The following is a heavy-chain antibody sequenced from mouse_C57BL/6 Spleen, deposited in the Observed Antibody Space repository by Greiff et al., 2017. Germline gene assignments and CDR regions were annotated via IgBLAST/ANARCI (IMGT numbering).Heavy chain of an antibody. V-gene: IGHV14-1*01. D-gene: IGHD1-1*01. Sequence: EVMLVESGAELVRPGASVKLSCTASGFNIKDYYMHWVKQRPEQGLEWIGRIDPEDGDTEYAPKFQGKATMPADTSSNTAYLQLSSLTSEDTAVYYCTTGPYYDGFAYWGQGTLVTVSA. CDR1: GFNIKDYY. CDR2: IDPEDGDT. J-gene: IGHJ3*01. CDR3: TTGPYYDGFAY.